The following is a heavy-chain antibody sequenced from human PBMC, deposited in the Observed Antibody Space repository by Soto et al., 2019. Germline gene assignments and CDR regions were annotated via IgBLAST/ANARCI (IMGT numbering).Heavy chain of an antibody. CDR3: ARDGDIVVGTYYFDY. J-gene: IGHJ4*02. D-gene: IGHD2-15*01. CDR1: GGTFSRYT. V-gene: IGHV1-69*08. Sequence: QVQLVQSGAEVKKPGCSVKVSCKASGGTFSRYTISWVRQAPGQGLEWMGRIIPILGIANYAQKFQGRVTITADKSTSTAYMELSSLRSEDTAVYYCARDGDIVVGTYYFDYWGQGTLVTVSS. CDR2: IIPILGIA.